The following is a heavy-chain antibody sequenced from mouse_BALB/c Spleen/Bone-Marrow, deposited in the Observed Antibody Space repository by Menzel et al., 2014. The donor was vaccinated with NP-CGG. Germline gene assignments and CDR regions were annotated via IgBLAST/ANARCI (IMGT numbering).Heavy chain of an antibody. V-gene: IGHV1-69*02. J-gene: IGHJ2*02. CDR3: ARGRTTVVSDY. Sequence: VQLQQSGAEVVKPGASVKVSCKASGYTFTNYWMQWVKQRPGQGLEWIGAIEPSDSYTNYNQDFKGKATLTVYKSSSKAYMQLSSLTSEDSAVYYCARGRTTVVSDYWGQGTSLTVSS. CDR1: GYTFTNYW. CDR2: IEPSDSYT. D-gene: IGHD1-1*01.